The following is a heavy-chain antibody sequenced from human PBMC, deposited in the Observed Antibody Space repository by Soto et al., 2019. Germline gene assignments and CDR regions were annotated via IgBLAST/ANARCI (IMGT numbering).Heavy chain of an antibody. D-gene: IGHD1-20*01. V-gene: IGHV2-5*02. CDR2: IYWDDDK. Sequence: QITLKESGPTLVKPTQTLTLTCTFSGFSLNTNGVGVGWIRQPPGKALEWLALIYWDDDKRYSPSLKSRLTIXKXPHXNLVVLTMTNMDPVDTATYYCAHGRLTGPVRAFDYCGQGTLVTVSS. CDR3: AHGRLTGPVRAFDY. J-gene: IGHJ4*02. CDR1: GFSLNTNGVG.